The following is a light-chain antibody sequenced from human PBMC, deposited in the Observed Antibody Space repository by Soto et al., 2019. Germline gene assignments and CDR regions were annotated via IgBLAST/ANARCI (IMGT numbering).Light chain of an antibody. CDR1: SSNNGADYD. CDR2: GNI. J-gene: IGLJ1*01. V-gene: IGLV1-40*01. CDR3: QSYDRSLSGYV. Sequence: QSVLTQPPSVSGAPGQRVTISCTGSSSNNGADYDVHWYQQLPGTAPKLLIYGNIYRPSGVPDRFSGSKSDTSASLAITGLQAEDEADYYCQSYDRSLSGYVFGTGTKLTVL.